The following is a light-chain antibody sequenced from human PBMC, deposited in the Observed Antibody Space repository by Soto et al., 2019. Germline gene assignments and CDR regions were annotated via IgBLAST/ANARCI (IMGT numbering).Light chain of an antibody. J-gene: IGKJ4*01. V-gene: IGKV3-15*01. CDR1: QSVSSN. CDR3: QQYNNWPMLT. CDR2: GAS. Sequence: EKVMTQSPATLSVSPGERATLSCRASQSVSSNLAWYQQKPGQAPRLLIYGASTRATGIPAGFSGSGSGTEFTLTISSLQSEDFAVYYCQQYNNWPMLTFGGGTKVDIK.